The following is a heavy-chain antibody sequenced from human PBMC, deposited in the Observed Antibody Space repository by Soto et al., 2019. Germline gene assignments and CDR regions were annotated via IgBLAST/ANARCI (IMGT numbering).Heavy chain of an antibody. CDR2: ISAYNGNT. CDR3: ARDVALAPAAGYYYYGMDV. Sequence: GASVKVCWKACGYGFACCGRRSVRQAPGQGLEWMGWISAYNGNTNYAQKLQGRVTMTTDTSTSTAYMELRSLRSDDTAVYYCARDVALAPAAGYYYYGMDVWGQGTTLTGYS. J-gene: IGHJ6*02. D-gene: IGHD2-2*01. CDR1: GYGFACCG. V-gene: IGHV1-18*04.